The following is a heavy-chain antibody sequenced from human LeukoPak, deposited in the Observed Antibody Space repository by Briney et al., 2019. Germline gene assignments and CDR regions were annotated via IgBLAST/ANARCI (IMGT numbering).Heavy chain of an antibody. CDR2: INPNSGGT. Sequence: GASVKVSCKASGYTFTGYYMHWVRQAPGQGLEWMGWINPNSGGTSYAQKFQGRVTMTRDTSISTACMELSRLRSDDTAVYYCARGDHYGSVNYYAYDYWGQGTLVTVSS. J-gene: IGHJ4*02. CDR3: ARGDHYGSVNYYAYDY. D-gene: IGHD3-10*01. CDR1: GYTFTGYY. V-gene: IGHV1-2*02.